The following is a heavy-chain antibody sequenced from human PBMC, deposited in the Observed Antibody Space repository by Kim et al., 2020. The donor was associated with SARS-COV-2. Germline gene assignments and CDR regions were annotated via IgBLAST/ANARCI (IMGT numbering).Heavy chain of an antibody. V-gene: IGHV1-3*01. CDR3: AREYSSGWYVDY. J-gene: IGHJ4*02. D-gene: IGHD6-19*01. Sequence: NYSQKFQGRVTFTRDPSATTAYLELSSLRSEDTAVYYCAREYSSGWYVDYWGQGTLVAVSS.